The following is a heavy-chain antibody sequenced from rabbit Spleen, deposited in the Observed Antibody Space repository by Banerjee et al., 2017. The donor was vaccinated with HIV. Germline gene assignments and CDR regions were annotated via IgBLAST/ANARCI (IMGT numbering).Heavy chain of an antibody. Sequence: QEQLVESGGGLVQPGGSLKLSCKASGFDFSHYGVSWVRQAPGKGLEWIGYIDPIFTTTHYASWVNGRFTISRDIDQNTLYLQLNSLTGADTATYFCARYYADSKAGFELWGPGTLVTV. J-gene: IGHJ4*01. D-gene: IGHD4-2*01. CDR1: GFDFSHYG. CDR3: ARYYADSKAGFEL. CDR2: IDPIFTTT. V-gene: IGHV1S47*01.